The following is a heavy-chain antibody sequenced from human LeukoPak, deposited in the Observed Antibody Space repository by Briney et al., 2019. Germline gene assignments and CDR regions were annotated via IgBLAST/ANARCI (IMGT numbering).Heavy chain of an antibody. V-gene: IGHV3-7*01. CDR2: IKQDGSEK. CDR1: GFTFSSYW. D-gene: IGHD6-13*01. CDR3: ARDHTLVEDSSSWYVFDY. J-gene: IGHJ4*02. Sequence: PGGSLRLSCAASGFTFSSYWMSWVRQAPGKGLEWVANIKQDGSEKYYVDSVKGRFTISRDNAKNSLYLQMNSLRAEDTAVYYCARDHTLVEDSSSWYVFDYWGQGTLVTVSS.